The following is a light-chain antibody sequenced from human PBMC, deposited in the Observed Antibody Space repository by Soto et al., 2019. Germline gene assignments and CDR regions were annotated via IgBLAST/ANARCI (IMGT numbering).Light chain of an antibody. CDR2: AAF. V-gene: IGKV1-12*01. CDR3: QQADSFPIT. CDR1: EDINSR. J-gene: IGKJ5*01. Sequence: IQMTQSPSSVSASVGDRVTISCRASEDINSRLAWYQQKPGNASKLLIYAAFILQSGVPSRFSGYGSGTDFTLSISSLQPEEFATYYCQQADSFPITFGQGTRLEIK.